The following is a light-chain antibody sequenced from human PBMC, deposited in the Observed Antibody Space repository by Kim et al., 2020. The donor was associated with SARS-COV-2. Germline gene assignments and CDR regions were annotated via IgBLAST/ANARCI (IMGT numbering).Light chain of an antibody. Sequence: GQRGTISCSGSSSNIGSNNVNWYQQLSGTAPKLLIYSVNQRPSGVPDRFSGSKSGTSASLAISGLQSEDEADYYCVAWDDSLNGPVFGGGTQLT. V-gene: IGLV1-44*01. CDR1: SSNIGSNN. J-gene: IGLJ3*02. CDR2: SVN. CDR3: VAWDDSLNGPV.